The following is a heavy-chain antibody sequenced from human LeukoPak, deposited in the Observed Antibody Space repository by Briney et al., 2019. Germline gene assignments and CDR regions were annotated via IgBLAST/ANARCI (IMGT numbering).Heavy chain of an antibody. J-gene: IGHJ6*04. D-gene: IGHD3-10*02. V-gene: IGHV3-48*03. Sequence: GGSLRLSCTASGFTFGNYAMNWVRQAPGKGLEWVSYISSSGSTVYYADSVKGRFTISRDNAKNSLYLQMNSLRAEDTAVYYCAELGITMIGGVWGKGTTVTISS. CDR3: AELGITMIGGV. CDR1: GFTFGNYA. CDR2: ISSSGSTV.